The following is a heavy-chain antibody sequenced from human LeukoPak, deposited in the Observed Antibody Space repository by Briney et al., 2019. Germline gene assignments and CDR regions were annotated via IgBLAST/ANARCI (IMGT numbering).Heavy chain of an antibody. D-gene: IGHD2-2*01. J-gene: IGHJ5*02. CDR2: INPNSGGT. CDR3: ARWGYCTSTSCSFDL. V-gene: IGHV1-2*02. Sequence: VSVKVSCKASGSPFTGDYLHCARQAPGQGLEWMGWINPNSGGTNYAQNFQGRVTMTRDTSISTAYMELSSLRSDDTAVYYCARWGYCTSTSCSFDLWGQGTLVTVSS. CDR1: GSPFTGDY.